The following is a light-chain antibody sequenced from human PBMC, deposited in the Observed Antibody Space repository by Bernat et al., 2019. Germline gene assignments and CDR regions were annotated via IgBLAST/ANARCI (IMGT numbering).Light chain of an antibody. Sequence: EIVLTQSPGSLSLSPGERAALSCRASQSVRSNYVAWYQQRPGQPPRRIIYGASSRATGIPDRFSGSGSGTDFTLTISRLEPEDFAVYYCQQYTGPPFTFGPGTK. CDR2: GAS. CDR1: QSVRSNY. V-gene: IGKV3-20*01. CDR3: QQYTGPPFT. J-gene: IGKJ3*01.